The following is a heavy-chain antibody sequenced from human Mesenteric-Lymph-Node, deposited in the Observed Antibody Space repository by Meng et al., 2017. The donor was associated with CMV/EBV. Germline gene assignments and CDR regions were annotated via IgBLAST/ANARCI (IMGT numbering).Heavy chain of an antibody. CDR3: ARAPGHCTSTTCYHPPDF. J-gene: IGHJ4*02. CDR2: IYYSGST. V-gene: IGHV4-59*01. D-gene: IGHD2-2*01. CDR1: GDSIRNYFY. Sequence: SETLSLTCNVSGDSIRNYFYWSWIRRPPGKGLEWIGYIYYSGSTNYNPSLKSRATILLDTSKTQFSLRLTSVTSADTAVYYCARAPGHCTSTTCYHPPDFWGQGALVTVSS.